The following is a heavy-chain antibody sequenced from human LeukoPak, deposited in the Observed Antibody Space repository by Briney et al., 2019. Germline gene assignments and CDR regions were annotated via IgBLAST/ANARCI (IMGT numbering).Heavy chain of an antibody. CDR3: VRGGLVGTTARIPLFDY. CDR1: GSSISSYY. D-gene: IGHD1-26*01. V-gene: IGHV4-59*01. J-gene: IGHJ4*02. Sequence: SETLSLTCTVSGSSISSYYWSCVRQPPGKGLEWIGYIYYSGSTNYNPSLKSRVTMSVDTSKNQFSLKLSSVTAADTAVYYCVRGGLVGTTARIPLFDYWGRGTLVTVSS. CDR2: IYYSGST.